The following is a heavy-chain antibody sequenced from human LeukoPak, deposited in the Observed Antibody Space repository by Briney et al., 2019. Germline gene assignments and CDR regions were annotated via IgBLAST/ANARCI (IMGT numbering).Heavy chain of an antibody. CDR3: AKPVGATPDAFDI. V-gene: IGHV3-48*01. CDR1: GFTFSSYS. CDR2: ISSSSSTI. D-gene: IGHD1-26*01. Sequence: GGSLRLSCAASGFTFSSYSMNWVRQAPGKGLEWVSYISSSSSTIYYADSVKGRFTISRDNAKNSLYLQMNSLRAEDTAVYYCAKPVGATPDAFDIWGQGTMVTVSS. J-gene: IGHJ3*02.